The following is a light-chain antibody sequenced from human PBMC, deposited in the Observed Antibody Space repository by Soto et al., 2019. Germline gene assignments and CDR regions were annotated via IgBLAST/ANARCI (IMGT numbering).Light chain of an antibody. Sequence: QSALTQPASVSGSPGQSLTISCTGTSSDVGAYHYVSWYQHHPGKAPKLLIYDVDNRPSGVSNRVSGSKSDNTASLTISGLQAEDEAEYFCASYTSSHTRVFGGGTKLTVL. CDR3: ASYTSSHTRV. V-gene: IGLV2-14*03. CDR2: DVD. CDR1: SSDVGAYHY. J-gene: IGLJ3*02.